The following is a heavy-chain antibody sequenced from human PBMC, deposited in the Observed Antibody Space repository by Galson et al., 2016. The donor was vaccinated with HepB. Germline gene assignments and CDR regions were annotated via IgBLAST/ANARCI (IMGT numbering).Heavy chain of an antibody. D-gene: IGHD6-13*01. CDR2: IYPGDSDT. Sequence: QSGAEVKKPGESLKISCKGSGYSFTNYWIGWVRQMPGKGLEWMGIIYPGDSDTRYSPSFQGQVSISADKSIRTVYLQWRSLKASDSAMYYCARGFDGGSNSWCHWGQGTLVTVSS. V-gene: IGHV5-51*01. CDR3: ARGFDGGSNSWCH. CDR1: GYSFTNYW. J-gene: IGHJ4*02.